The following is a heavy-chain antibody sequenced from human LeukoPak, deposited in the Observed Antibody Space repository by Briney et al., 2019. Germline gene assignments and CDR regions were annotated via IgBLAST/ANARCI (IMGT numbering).Heavy chain of an antibody. V-gene: IGHV4-39*01. Sequence: SETLSLTCTVSGGSISSSSYYWGWIRQPPGKGLEWIGSIYYSGSTYYNPSLKSRVTISVDTSKNQFSLKLSSVTAADTAVYYCARGYIAAAGTILRFFPCWFDPWGQGTLVTVSS. CDR3: ARGYIAAAGTILRFFPCWFDP. J-gene: IGHJ5*02. D-gene: IGHD6-13*01. CDR1: GGSISSSSYY. CDR2: IYYSGST.